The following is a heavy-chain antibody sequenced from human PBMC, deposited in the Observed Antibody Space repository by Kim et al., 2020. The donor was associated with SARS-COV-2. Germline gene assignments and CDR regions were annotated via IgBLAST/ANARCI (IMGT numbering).Heavy chain of an antibody. CDR1: GGSISSYY. CDR2: IYYSGST. CDR3: ARASPALQLRLIRFLGSGMDV. V-gene: IGHV4-59*13. J-gene: IGHJ6*02. D-gene: IGHD3-16*01. Sequence: SETLSLTCTVSGGSISSYYWSWIRQPPGKGLEWIGYIYYSGSTNYNPSLKSRATISVDTSKNQFSLKLSSVTAADTAVYYCARASPALQLRLIRFLGSGMDVWCQGTTVTVSS.